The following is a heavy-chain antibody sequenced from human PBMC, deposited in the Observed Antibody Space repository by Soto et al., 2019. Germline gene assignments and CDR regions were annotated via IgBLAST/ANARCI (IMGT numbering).Heavy chain of an antibody. J-gene: IGHJ3*02. D-gene: IGHD3-3*01. Sequence: ASVKVSCKASGYTFTSYDINWVRQATGQGLEWMGWMNPNSGNTGYAQKFKGRVTITRNTSISTAYMEMSSLRSEDTAVYNCASPARNYDFWSGYSFDIWGQGAMVTVSS. V-gene: IGHV1-8*01. CDR1: GYTFTSYD. CDR2: MNPNSGNT. CDR3: ASPARNYDFWSGYSFDI.